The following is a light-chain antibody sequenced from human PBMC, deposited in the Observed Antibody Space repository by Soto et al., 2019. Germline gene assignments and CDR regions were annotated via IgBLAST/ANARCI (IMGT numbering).Light chain of an antibody. CDR3: ASFRSAIILV. CDR1: RSDIGDSNF. Sequence: QSAQKRRASKACTPGQSPTISCTGPRSDIGDSNFISWYQHSPGKAPRLLSYEVNNRPSGVSRRFSGSKAGNTASLTISGLLDDDEDDYFCASFRSAIILVFGSGTKVTV. J-gene: IGLJ1*01. V-gene: IGLV2-14*01. CDR2: EVN.